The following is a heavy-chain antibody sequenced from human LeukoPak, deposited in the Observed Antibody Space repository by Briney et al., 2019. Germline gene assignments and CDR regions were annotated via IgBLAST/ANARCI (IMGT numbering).Heavy chain of an antibody. J-gene: IGHJ4*02. CDR2: IYYTGST. CDR3: ARDAMVRGVTPFDY. CDR1: GGSISSSGYY. V-gene: IGHV4-39*07. D-gene: IGHD3-10*01. Sequence: SETLSLTCTVSGGSISSSGYYWVWIRQPPGKGLEWIGSIYYTGSTNYNPSLKSRVTISVDTSKNQFSLKLSSVTAADTAVYYCARDAMVRGVTPFDYWGQGTLVTVSS.